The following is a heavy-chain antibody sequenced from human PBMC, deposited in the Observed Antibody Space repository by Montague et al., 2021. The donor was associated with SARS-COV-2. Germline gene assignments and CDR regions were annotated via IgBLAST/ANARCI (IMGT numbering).Heavy chain of an antibody. D-gene: IGHD3-10*01. CDR3: ARLGGSGSYLAFDY. CDR2: IHYSGTT. CDR1: NGSISGHY. J-gene: IGHJ4*02. Sequence: SETLSLTCTVSNGSISGHYWTWIRQSPGRGLEWLAYIHYSGTTDYNPSLKSRLTLSVDTSKNQFSLTLTSLTAADTAIYYCARLGGSGSYLAFDYWGQGTLVTVSS. V-gene: IGHV4-59*08.